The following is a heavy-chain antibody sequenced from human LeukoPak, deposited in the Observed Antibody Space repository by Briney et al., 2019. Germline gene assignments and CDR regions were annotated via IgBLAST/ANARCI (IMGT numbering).Heavy chain of an antibody. CDR3: AKGEVGATSFDY. Sequence: GGSLRLSCAASGFTFDDYAMHWVRQAPGKGLEWVSGISWNSGSIGYADSVKGRFTISRDNAKNSLYLQMNSLRAEDTALHYCAKGEVGATSFDYWGQGTLVTVSS. J-gene: IGHJ4*02. CDR1: GFTFDDYA. D-gene: IGHD1-26*01. V-gene: IGHV3-9*01. CDR2: ISWNSGSI.